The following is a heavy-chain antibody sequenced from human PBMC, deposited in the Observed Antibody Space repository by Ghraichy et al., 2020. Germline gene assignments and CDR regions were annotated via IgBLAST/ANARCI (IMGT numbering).Heavy chain of an antibody. CDR2: ISRSSHI. CDR3: ARVQLQWLSGAFDI. D-gene: IGHD3-3*01. CDR1: GFTFSSYS. V-gene: IGHV3-21*01. J-gene: IGHJ3*02. Sequence: GGSLRLSCAASGFTFSSYSMNWVRQAPGKGLEWVSSISRSSHIYYADSVKGRFTISRDNAKNSLYLQMNSLRAEDTAVYYCARVQLQWLSGAFDIWGQGTMVTVSS.